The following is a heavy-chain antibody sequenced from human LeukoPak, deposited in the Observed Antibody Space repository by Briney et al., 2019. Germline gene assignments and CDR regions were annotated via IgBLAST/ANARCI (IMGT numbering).Heavy chain of an antibody. D-gene: IGHD3-22*01. Sequence: GSLRLSCAASGFTFNNYGMHWVRQAPGKGLEWVAVISYDGSNIYYADSVKGRFTISRDNSKNTLYLQVNSLRAEDTAVYYCARDYSSGYYRTFDYWGQGTLVTVSS. V-gene: IGHV3-30*03. CDR2: ISYDGSNI. CDR3: ARDYSSGYYRTFDY. J-gene: IGHJ4*02. CDR1: GFTFNNYG.